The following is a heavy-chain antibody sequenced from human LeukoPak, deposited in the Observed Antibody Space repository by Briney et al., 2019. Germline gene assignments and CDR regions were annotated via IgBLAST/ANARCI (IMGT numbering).Heavy chain of an antibody. Sequence: PSETLSLTCAVYGGSFSGYYWSWIRQPPGKGLEWIGEINHSGSTNYNPSLKSRVTISVDTSKNQFSLKLSSVTAADTAAYYCARGGAGNYYYYMDAWGKGTTVTVSS. CDR2: INHSGST. CDR1: GGSFSGYY. V-gene: IGHV4-34*01. CDR3: ARGGAGNYYYYMDA. J-gene: IGHJ6*03. D-gene: IGHD3-10*01.